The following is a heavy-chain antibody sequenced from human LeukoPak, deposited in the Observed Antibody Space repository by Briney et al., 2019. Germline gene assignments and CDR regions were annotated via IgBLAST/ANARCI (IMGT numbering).Heavy chain of an antibody. Sequence: KSGGSLRLSCAASGFTFSDYYMSWIRQAPGKGLEWASYISSSGSTIYYADSVKGRFTISRDNAKNSLYLQMNSLRAEDTAVYYCARSSRYCSGGSCQKGWGQGTLVTVSS. D-gene: IGHD2-15*01. J-gene: IGHJ4*02. CDR2: ISSSGSTI. CDR3: ARSSRYCSGGSCQKG. CDR1: GFTFSDYY. V-gene: IGHV3-11*01.